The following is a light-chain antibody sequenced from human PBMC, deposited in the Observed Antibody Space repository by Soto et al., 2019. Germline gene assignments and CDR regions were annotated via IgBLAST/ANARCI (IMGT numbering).Light chain of an antibody. CDR3: CSYAGSSSYV. CDR2: DVS. J-gene: IGLJ1*01. CDR1: SSDVGGYNY. V-gene: IGLV2-11*01. Sequence: QSVLTQPRSVSGSPGQSVTLSCTGTSSDVGGYNYVSWYQQHPGKAPKVMIYDVSKRPSGVPDRFSGSKSGNTASLTISGLQAEDEADYYCCSYAGSSSYVFGTGTKVTVL.